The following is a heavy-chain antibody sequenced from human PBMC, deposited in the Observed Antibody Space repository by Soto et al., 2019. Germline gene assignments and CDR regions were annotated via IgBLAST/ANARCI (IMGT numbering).Heavy chain of an antibody. Sequence: GGSLRLSCAASGFTFSSYGMHWVRQAPGKGLEWVAVIWYDGSNKYYADSVKGRFTISRDNSKNTLYLQMNSLRAEDTAVYYCARDAGMIEVGYGMDVWGQGTTVTVSS. CDR1: GFTFSSYG. CDR2: IWYDGSNK. D-gene: IGHD3-22*01. V-gene: IGHV3-33*01. J-gene: IGHJ6*02. CDR3: ARDAGMIEVGYGMDV.